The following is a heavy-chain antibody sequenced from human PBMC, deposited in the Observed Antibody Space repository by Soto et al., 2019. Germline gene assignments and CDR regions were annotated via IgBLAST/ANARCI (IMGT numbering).Heavy chain of an antibody. V-gene: IGHV3-30-3*01. D-gene: IGHD6-19*01. CDR1: GFTFSSYA. Sequence: QVQLVESGGGVVQPGRSLRLSCAASGFTFSSYAMHWVRQAPGKGLEWVAVISYDRSNKYYADSVKGRFTISRDNSKNSLYLQMNSLGAEDTSVYYCARDGVGWIFYYWGQGTLVTVSS. CDR2: ISYDRSNK. CDR3: ARDGVGWIFYY. J-gene: IGHJ4*02.